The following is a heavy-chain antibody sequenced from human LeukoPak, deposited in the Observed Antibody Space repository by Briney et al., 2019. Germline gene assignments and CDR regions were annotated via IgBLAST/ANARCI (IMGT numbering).Heavy chain of an antibody. CDR2: IRAKAHGGTT. Sequence: QPGGSLRLSCAASGFTFSSYAMSWFRQAPGKGPEWVGFIRAKAHGGTTEKAASLEGRFTISRDDSRNIVYLQMNSLKIEDTAIYYCTRDKGYSWFAEWFDPWGQGTLVTVSS. J-gene: IGHJ5*02. CDR3: TRDKGYSWFAEWFDP. CDR1: GFTFSSYA. D-gene: IGHD6-13*01. V-gene: IGHV3-49*03.